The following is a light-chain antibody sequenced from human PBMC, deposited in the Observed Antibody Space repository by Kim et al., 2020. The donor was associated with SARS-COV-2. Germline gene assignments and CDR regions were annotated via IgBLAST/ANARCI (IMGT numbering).Light chain of an antibody. CDR3: NSRDSSGNHWV. J-gene: IGLJ3*02. CDR1: SLRSYY. V-gene: IGLV3-19*01. Sequence: SSELTQDPAVSVALGQTVRITCQGDSLRSYYVSWYQQKPGQAPVLVIYGKNNRPSGIPDRFSGSSSGNTASLTITGAQAEDEADYYCNSRDSSGNHWVFGGGTQLTVL. CDR2: GKN.